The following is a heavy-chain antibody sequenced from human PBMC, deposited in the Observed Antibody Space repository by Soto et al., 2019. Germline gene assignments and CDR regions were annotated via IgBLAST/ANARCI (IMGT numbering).Heavy chain of an antibody. V-gene: IGHV3-74*01. CDR3: ARVFRDYRHKPQSLHP. D-gene: IGHD3-10*01. CDR2: VNSDGSNT. CDR1: GFTFSNYW. Sequence: GGSLRLSCAASGFTFSNYWMHWVRQAPGKGLVWVSRVNSDGSNTNNADSVKGRFTISRDNAKNTLYLQMNSLRAEDTAVYYCARVFRDYRHKPQSLHPWCQRPLVTLSS. J-gene: IGHJ5*02.